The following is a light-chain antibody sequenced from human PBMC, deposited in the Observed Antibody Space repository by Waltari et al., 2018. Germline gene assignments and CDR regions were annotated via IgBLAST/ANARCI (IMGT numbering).Light chain of an antibody. J-gene: IGKJ4*01. Sequence: VLLTQSPASLSVSPGDTVILSCRASQSVRTNLVWYQQKAVQAPRTLIYGASTRASGVPSRFSGSWSETDFTLIISSLQSEDAAVYFCQQYYVWPPITFGGGTKLEI. CDR1: QSVRTN. CDR3: QQYYVWPPIT. CDR2: GAS. V-gene: IGKV3-15*01.